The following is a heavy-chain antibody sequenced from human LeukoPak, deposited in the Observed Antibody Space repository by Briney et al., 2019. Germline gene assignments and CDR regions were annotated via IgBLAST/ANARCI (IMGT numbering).Heavy chain of an antibody. V-gene: IGHV3-30*01. CDR1: GFTFSSYA. Sequence: PGRSLRLSCAASGFTFSSYAMHWVRQAPGKGLERVAVISYDGSNKYYADSVKGRFTISRDNSKNTLYLQMNSLRAEDTAVYYCARGNSEAYCGGDCYSPSYYFDYWGQGTLVTVSS. CDR2: ISYDGSNK. J-gene: IGHJ4*02. D-gene: IGHD2-21*02. CDR3: ARGNSEAYCGGDCYSPSYYFDY.